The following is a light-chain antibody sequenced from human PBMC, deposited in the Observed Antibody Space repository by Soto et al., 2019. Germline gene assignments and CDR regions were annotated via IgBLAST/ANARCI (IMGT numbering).Light chain of an antibody. CDR2: GAS. V-gene: IGKV3-20*01. CDR3: QQYGSSRWT. CDR1: QRVXSSY. J-gene: IGKJ1*01. Sequence: IGLTQCPGTLSLSPGERATLSCRASQRVXSSYLAWYRQKPGQAPRPLXYGASSRATGIPDRLSGSGSGTDFTLTISRLEPDDFAVYYCQQYGSSRWTFGQGTKVDIK.